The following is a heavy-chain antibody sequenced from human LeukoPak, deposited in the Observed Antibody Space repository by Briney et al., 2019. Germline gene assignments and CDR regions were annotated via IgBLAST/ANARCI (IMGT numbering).Heavy chain of an antibody. D-gene: IGHD5-24*01. CDR3: ARVVEMATIHFLTLRHYIWFDP. CDR2: ISSSSTYT. V-gene: IGHV3-11*05. Sequence: GSLSLSCAGSRFTCSDYYMSWIPQAPGNGLEWGSYISSSSTYTNYAESVKDRFTISRDNAKNSLYLQMNSLRAEDTAVYYCARVVEMATIHFLTLRHYIWFDPWGQGTLVSVSS. CDR1: RFTCSDYY. J-gene: IGHJ5*02.